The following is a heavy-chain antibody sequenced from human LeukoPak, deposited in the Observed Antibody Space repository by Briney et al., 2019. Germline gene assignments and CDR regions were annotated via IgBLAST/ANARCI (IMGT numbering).Heavy chain of an antibody. V-gene: IGHV3-23*01. J-gene: IGHJ3*02. D-gene: IGHD5-18*01. Sequence: GGSLRLSCAASGFTFNNYAMSWVRQAPGKGLEWVSGISGSGGTTYYADSVKGRFSISRDNSKNTVYLQVNSLRAEDTAVYYCAKDRYTAMGRDAFDIWSQGTMVTVSS. CDR3: AKDRYTAMGRDAFDI. CDR1: GFTFNNYA. CDR2: ISGSGGTT.